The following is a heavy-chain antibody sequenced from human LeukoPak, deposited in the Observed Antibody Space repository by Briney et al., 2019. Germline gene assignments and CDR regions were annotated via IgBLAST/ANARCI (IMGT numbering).Heavy chain of an antibody. CDR1: GGSISSSNW. V-gene: IGHV4-4*02. CDR3: AKDQFPYREGNNWFDP. Sequence: SGTLSLTCAVSGGSISSSNWWSWVRQPPGKGLEWIGEIYHSGSTNYNPSLKSRVTISVDKSKNQFSLKLSSVTAADTAVYYCAKDQFPYREGNNWFDPWGQGTLVTVSS. J-gene: IGHJ5*02. CDR2: IYHSGST.